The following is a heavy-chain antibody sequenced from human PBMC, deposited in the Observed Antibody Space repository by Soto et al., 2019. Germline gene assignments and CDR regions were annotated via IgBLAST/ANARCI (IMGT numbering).Heavy chain of an antibody. V-gene: IGHV6-1*01. CDR3: AGVTLLRGMHX. Sequence: PSQSLSLTCVISGDSGSSNSGAWNWIRQSPSRGLECLGSTYYSSRWSFDYALSVKGRLTIDPDTSKTQFYLHLSSLTPGDTAVYYCAGVTLLRGMHXWGQGTPVTVS. CDR2: TYYSSRWSF. J-gene: IGHJ6*02. CDR1: GDSGSSNSGA. D-gene: IGHD3-10*01.